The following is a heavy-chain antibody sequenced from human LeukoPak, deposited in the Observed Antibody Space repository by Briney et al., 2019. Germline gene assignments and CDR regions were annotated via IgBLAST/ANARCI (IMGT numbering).Heavy chain of an antibody. CDR3: ARDQPGLRYFDWDLAPGGMDV. D-gene: IGHD3-9*01. CDR2: INSDGSST. Sequence: PGGSLRLSCAASGFTFSSYWMHWVRQAPGKGLVWVSRINSDGSSTSYADSVKGRFTISRDNAKNALYLQMNSLRAEDTAVYYCARDQPGLRYFDWDLAPGGMDVWGQGTTVTVSS. CDR1: GFTFSSYW. V-gene: IGHV3-74*01. J-gene: IGHJ6*02.